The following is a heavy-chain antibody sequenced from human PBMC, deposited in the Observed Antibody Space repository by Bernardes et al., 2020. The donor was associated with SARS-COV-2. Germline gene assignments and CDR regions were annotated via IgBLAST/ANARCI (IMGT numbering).Heavy chain of an antibody. CDR3: AREWLPPNDY. V-gene: IGHV4-59*01. CDR2: IYYSGST. J-gene: IGHJ4*02. CDR1: GGSISSYY. D-gene: IGHD5-12*01. Sequence: SETLSLTCTVSGGSISSYYWSWIRQPPGKGLEWIGYIYYSGSTNYNPSLKSRVTISVDTSKNQFSLKLSSVTAADTAVYYCAREWLPPNDYWGQGTLVTVSS.